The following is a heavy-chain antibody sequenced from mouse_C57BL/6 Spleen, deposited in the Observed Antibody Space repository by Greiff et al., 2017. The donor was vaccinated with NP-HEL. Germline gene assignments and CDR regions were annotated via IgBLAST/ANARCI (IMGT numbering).Heavy chain of an antibody. Sequence: QVHVKQSGAELVRPGASVTLSCKASGYTFTDYEMHWVKQTPVHGLEWIGAIEPETGGTAYNQKFKGKAILTADKSSSTAYMELRSLTSEDSAVYYCTTSTTVVEGYFDVWGTGTTVTVSS. V-gene: IGHV1-15*01. CDR3: TTSTTVVEGYFDV. CDR2: IEPETGGT. D-gene: IGHD1-1*01. CDR1: GYTFTDYE. J-gene: IGHJ1*03.